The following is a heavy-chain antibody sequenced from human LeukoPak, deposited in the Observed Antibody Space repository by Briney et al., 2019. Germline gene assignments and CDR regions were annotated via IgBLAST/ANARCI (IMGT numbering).Heavy chain of an antibody. J-gene: IGHJ4*02. CDR2: IIDSGGRT. CDR1: GFTFSSYW. V-gene: IGHV3-23*01. Sequence: PGGSLRLSCAASGFTFSSYWMSWVRQAPGKGLEWVSSIIDSGGRTNYADSVKGRFTISRDNSKNTLYLQMNSLRAEDTAIYYCAKRIQGDCWGQGTLVTVSS. D-gene: IGHD5-18*01. CDR3: AKRIQGDC.